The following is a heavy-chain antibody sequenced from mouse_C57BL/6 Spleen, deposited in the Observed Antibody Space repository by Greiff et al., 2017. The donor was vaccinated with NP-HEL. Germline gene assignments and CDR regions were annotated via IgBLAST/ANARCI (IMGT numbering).Heavy chain of an antibody. CDR3: ARKGVYYGKGDWYCDV. CDR2: ISSGSSTI. CDR1: GFTFSDYG. J-gene: IGHJ1*03. D-gene: IGHD2-1*01. Sequence: EVQGVESGGGLVKPGGSLKLSCAASGFTFSDYGMHWVRQAPEQGLEWVAYISSGSSTIYYADTVKGRFTISRDNAKNTLFLQMTSLRSEDTAMYYCARKGVYYGKGDWYCDVWGTGTTVTVAS. V-gene: IGHV5-17*01.